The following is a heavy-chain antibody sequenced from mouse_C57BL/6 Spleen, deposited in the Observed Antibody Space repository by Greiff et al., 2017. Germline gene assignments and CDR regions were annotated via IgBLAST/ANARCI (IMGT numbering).Heavy chain of an antibody. J-gene: IGHJ4*01. CDR2: IDPANGNT. CDR1: GFNIKNTY. CDR3: ARKSNDQYYYAMDY. D-gene: IGHD2-12*01. Sequence: SVAELVRPGASVKLSCTASGFNIKNTYMHWVKQRPEQGLEWIGRIDPANGNTKYAPKFKGKATLTAEKSSSTAYMQLSSLTSEDSAVYFCARKSNDQYYYAMDYWGQGTSVTVSS. V-gene: IGHV14-3*01.